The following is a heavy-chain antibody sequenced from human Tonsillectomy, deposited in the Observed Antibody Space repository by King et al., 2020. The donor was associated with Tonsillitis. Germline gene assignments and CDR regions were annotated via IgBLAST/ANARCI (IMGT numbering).Heavy chain of an antibody. CDR1: GYSFISYA. J-gene: IGHJ4*02. D-gene: IGHD2-21*02. Sequence: QLVQSGSELKKAGASVRVSCKASGYSFISYAMSWVRQAPGHGLECVGWINTNTGNPTYAQDFTGRFVFSLDTAFSTAYLQINSLQPEDTAVYYCARSPFSDPFDYWGRGTLVTVSS. V-gene: IGHV7-4-1*02. CDR2: INTNTGNP. CDR3: ARSPFSDPFDY.